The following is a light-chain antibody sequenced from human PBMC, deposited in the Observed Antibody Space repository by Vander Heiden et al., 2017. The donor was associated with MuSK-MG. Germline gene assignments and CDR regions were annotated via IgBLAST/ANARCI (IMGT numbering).Light chain of an antibody. Sequence: DIQMTQSPSSLSASVGDRVTITCQASQDIRNYLNWYQQKPGAAPKLLIYDASNLETGVPSRFSGNESGTHFTFTISSLQPDDIATYYCQQVHDLPLTFGGGTKVEI. CDR3: QQVHDLPLT. CDR2: DAS. CDR1: QDIRNY. J-gene: IGKJ4*01. V-gene: IGKV1-33*01.